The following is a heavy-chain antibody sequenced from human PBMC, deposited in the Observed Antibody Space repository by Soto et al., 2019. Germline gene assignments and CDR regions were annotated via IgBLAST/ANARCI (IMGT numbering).Heavy chain of an antibody. J-gene: IGHJ4*02. CDR1: GGSISSYY. Sequence: PSETLSLTCTVSGGSISSYYWSWIRQPPGKGLEWIGYIYYSGSTNYNPSLKSRVTISVDTSKNQFSLKLSSVTAADTAVYYCVRERITMIDYWGQGXLVTVSS. CDR2: IYYSGST. V-gene: IGHV4-59*01. D-gene: IGHD3-22*01. CDR3: VRERITMIDY.